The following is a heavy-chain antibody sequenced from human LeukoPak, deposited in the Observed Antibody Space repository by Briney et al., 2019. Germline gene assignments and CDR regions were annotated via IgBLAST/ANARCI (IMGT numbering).Heavy chain of an antibody. D-gene: IGHD6-6*01. CDR1: GYTFTDYY. J-gene: IGHJ4*02. Sequence: ASVKVSCKASGYTFTDYYIHWVRQAPGQGLEWIGRINSDSGGTNSAQKFQGRVTMTRDTSISTAYIELSSLRSDDTAVYYCARAKEQTIAARYFDYWGQGTLVTVSS. CDR3: ARAKEQTIAARYFDY. V-gene: IGHV1-2*06. CDR2: INSDSGGT.